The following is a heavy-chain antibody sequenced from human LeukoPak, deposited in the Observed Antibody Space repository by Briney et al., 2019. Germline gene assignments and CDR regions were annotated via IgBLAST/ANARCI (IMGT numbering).Heavy chain of an antibody. CDR1: GFTFSSYS. CDR3: ARDQNNWHEKDY. Sequence: PGGSLRLSCAPSGFTFSSYSMNWVRQAPGKGLEWVSSISSSSSYIYYADSVKGRFTISRDNAKNSLYLQMNSLRAEDTAVYYCARDQNNWHEKDYGGRGTLVSVSS. V-gene: IGHV3-21*01. J-gene: IGHJ4*02. D-gene: IGHD1-1*01. CDR2: ISSSSSYI.